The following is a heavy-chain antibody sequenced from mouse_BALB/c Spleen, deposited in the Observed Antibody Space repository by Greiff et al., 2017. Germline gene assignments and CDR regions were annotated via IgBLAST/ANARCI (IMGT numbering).Heavy chain of an antibody. D-gene: IGHD1-1*01. V-gene: IGHV1-63*01. Sequence: VQLQQSGAELVRPGTSVKISCKASGYAFTNYWLGWVKQRPGHGLEWIGDIYPGSGNTYYNEKFKGKATLTADKSSSTAYMQLSSLTSEDSAVYFCARGDYYGSSYYFDYWGQGTTLTVSS. CDR3: ARGDYYGSSYYFDY. CDR1: GYAFTNYW. J-gene: IGHJ2*01. CDR2: IYPGSGNT.